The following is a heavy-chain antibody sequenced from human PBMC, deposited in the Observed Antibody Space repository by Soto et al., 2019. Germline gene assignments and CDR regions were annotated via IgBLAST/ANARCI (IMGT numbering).Heavy chain of an antibody. V-gene: IGHV1-8*01. J-gene: IGHJ4*02. D-gene: IGHD6-19*01. CDR1: GYTFTSYD. Sequence: ASVKVSCKASGYTFTSYDINWVRQAAGHGLEWMGWMDPKSGYTDYAQKFQGRVTMTRNTSISTAYMELSSLRSEDTAVYYCARGRGWRDNWGQGTLVTVPS. CDR3: ARGRGWRDN. CDR2: MDPKSGYT.